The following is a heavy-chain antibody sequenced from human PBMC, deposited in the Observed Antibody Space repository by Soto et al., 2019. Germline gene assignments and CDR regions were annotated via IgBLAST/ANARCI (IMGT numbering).Heavy chain of an antibody. V-gene: IGHV5-51*01. J-gene: IGHJ4*02. CDR1: GYSFTSYK. CDR2: IYPGDSDT. D-gene: IGHD5-18*01. Sequence: GESLKISCKGSGYSFTSYKIGWVRQMPGKGLEWMGIIYPGDSDTRYSPSFQGQVTISRDNSRNTLFLQMDTPRAEDTAVYYCARLPYSYVSLYFFDFWGQGTLVTVSS. CDR3: ARLPYSYVSLYFFDF.